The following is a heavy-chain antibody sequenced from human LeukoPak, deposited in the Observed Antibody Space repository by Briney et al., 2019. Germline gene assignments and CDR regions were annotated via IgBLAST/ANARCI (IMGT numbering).Heavy chain of an antibody. CDR1: GGSISSGGYS. Sequence: SQTLSLTCAVSGGSISSGGYSWSWIRQPPGKGLEWIGYIYYSGSTYYNPSLKSRVTISVDTSKNQFSLKLNSVTPADTAVYYCATLTGGDDAFDIWGQGTMVTVSS. CDR3: ATLTGGDDAFDI. CDR2: IYYSGST. D-gene: IGHD4-23*01. J-gene: IGHJ3*02. V-gene: IGHV4-30-4*07.